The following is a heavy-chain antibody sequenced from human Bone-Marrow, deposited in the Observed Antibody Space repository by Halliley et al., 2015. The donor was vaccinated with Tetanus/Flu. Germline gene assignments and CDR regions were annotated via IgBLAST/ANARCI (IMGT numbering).Heavy chain of an antibody. D-gene: IGHD3-16*01. Sequence: SLRLSCAASGFTFDCYTMYWVRQVPGRGLEWVSLISWDGETTDYADSVKGRFTISRDTGKRSLFLQMNSLISEDTALYYCAGGNYLGGMDVWGQGTTVTVSS. CDR2: ISWDGETT. V-gene: IGHV3-43*01. CDR1: GFTFDCYT. CDR3: AGGNYLGGMDV. J-gene: IGHJ6*02.